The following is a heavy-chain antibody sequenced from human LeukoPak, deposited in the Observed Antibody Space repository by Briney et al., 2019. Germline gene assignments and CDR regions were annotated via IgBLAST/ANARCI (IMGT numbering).Heavy chain of an antibody. V-gene: IGHV4-30-4*08. J-gene: IGHJ6*03. CDR2: IYYSGST. Sequence: PSETLSLTCTVSGGSISSGDYYWSWIRQPPGKGLEWIGYIYYSGSTYYNPSLKSRVTISVDTSKNQFSLKLSSVTAADTAVYDWARGDCDFYPTPEYYYYYYYMDVWGKGTTVTVSS. CDR1: GGSISSGDYY. CDR3: ARGDCDFYPTPEYYYYYYYMDV. D-gene: IGHD3-3*01.